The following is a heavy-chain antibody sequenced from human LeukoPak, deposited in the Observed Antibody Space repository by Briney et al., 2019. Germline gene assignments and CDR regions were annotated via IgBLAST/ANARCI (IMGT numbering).Heavy chain of an antibody. V-gene: IGHV4-59*11. CDR3: ARGRGIVVPAATRNYWYFDL. Sequence: SETLSLTCTVSGGSISSHYWSWIRQPPGKGLEWIGSIYYSASTNYNPSLKSRVTITVDTSKNQFSLKLSSVTAADTAVYYWARGRGIVVPAATRNYWYFDLWGRGTLVTVSS. CDR2: IYYSAST. J-gene: IGHJ2*01. D-gene: IGHD2-2*01. CDR1: GGSISSHY.